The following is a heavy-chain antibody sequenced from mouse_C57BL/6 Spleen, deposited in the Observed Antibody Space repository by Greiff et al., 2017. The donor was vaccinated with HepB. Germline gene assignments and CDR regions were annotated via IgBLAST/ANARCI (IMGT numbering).Heavy chain of an antibody. J-gene: IGHJ2*01. V-gene: IGHV1-26*01. Sequence: VQLQQSGPELVKPGASVKISCKASGYTFTDYYMNWVKQSHGKSLEWIGDINPNNGGTSYNQKFKGKATLTVDKSSSTSYMERRSLTSEDSAVYYCARRGYGSSYEDYYFDYWGQGTTLTVSS. CDR2: INPNNGGT. CDR1: GYTFTDYY. D-gene: IGHD1-1*01. CDR3: ARRGYGSSYEDYYFDY.